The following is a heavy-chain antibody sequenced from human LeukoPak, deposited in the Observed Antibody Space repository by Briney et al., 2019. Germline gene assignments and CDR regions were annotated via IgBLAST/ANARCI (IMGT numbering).Heavy chain of an antibody. CDR3: AGRNYDSSGYYLSY. D-gene: IGHD3-22*01. J-gene: IGHJ4*02. V-gene: IGHV3-33*01. CDR1: GFTFSSYG. Sequence: GGSLRLSCAASGFTFSSYGMHWVRQAPGKGLEWVAVIWYDGSNKYYADSVKGRFTISRDNSKNTLYLQMNSLRAEDTAVYYCAGRNYDSSGYYLSYWGQGTLVTVSS. CDR2: IWYDGSNK.